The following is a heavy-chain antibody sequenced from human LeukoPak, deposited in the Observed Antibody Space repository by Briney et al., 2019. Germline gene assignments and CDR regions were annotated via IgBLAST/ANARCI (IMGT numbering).Heavy chain of an antibody. CDR1: GYTFTSYA. J-gene: IGHJ3*02. CDR2: INTNTGNP. CDR3: ARVKGSGWSYPVDAFDI. D-gene: IGHD6-19*01. V-gene: IGHV7-4-1*02. Sequence: ASVKVSCKASGYTFTSYAMNWVRQAPGQGLEWMGWINTNTGNPTYAQGFTGRFVFSLDTSVSTAYLQISSLKAEDTAVYYCARVKGSGWSYPVDAFDIWGQGTMVTVSS.